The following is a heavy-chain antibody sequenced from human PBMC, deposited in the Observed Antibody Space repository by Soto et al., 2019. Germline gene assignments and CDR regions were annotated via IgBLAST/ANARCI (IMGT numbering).Heavy chain of an antibody. CDR1: GYTFTGYY. J-gene: IGHJ6*02. V-gene: IGHV1-2*04. CDR3: ARGALDTAMAGGMDV. D-gene: IGHD5-18*01. Sequence: GASVKVSCKASGYTFTGYYMHWVRQAPGQGLEWMGWINPNSGGTNYAQKFQGWVTMTRDTSISTAYMELSRLRSDDTAVYYCARGALDTAMAGGMDVWGQGTTVTVSS. CDR2: INPNSGGT.